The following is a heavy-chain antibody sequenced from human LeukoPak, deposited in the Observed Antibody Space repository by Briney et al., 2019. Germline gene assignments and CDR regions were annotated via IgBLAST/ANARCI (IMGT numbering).Heavy chain of an antibody. CDR1: GYTFTGYY. V-gene: IGHV1-2*02. D-gene: IGHD6-13*01. CDR2: INPNSGGT. J-gene: IGHJ4*02. Sequence: GASVKVSCKASGYTFTGYYMHWVRQAPGQGLEWMGWINPNSGGTNYAQKFQGRVTMTRDTSISTAYMELSRLRSDDTAVYYCAREASVVAAAGNSFDYWGQGTLVTVSS. CDR3: AREASVVAAAGNSFDY.